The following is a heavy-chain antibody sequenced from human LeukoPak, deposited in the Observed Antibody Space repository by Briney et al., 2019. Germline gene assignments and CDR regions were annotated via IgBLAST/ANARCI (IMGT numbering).Heavy chain of an antibody. Sequence: ASVKVSCKASGYTFTGYYMHWVRQAPGKGLEWMGGFDPEDGETIYAQKFQGRVTMTEDTSTDTAYMELSSLRSEDTAVYYCATLDSGLITQAAYWGQGTLVTVSS. CDR3: ATLDSGLITQAAY. CDR1: GYTFTGYY. V-gene: IGHV1-24*01. J-gene: IGHJ4*02. CDR2: FDPEDGET. D-gene: IGHD3-16*01.